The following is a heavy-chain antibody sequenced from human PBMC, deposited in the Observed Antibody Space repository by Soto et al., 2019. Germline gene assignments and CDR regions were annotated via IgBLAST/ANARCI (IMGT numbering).Heavy chain of an antibody. Sequence: PGGSLRLSCAASGFTFSSYWMSWVRQAPGKGLEWVANIKQDGSEKYYVDSVKGRFTISRDNAKNSLYLQMNSLRAEDTAVYYCARMNRLDYDSSGYYHGNNYYFDYWGQGTLVTVSS. CDR2: IKQDGSEK. J-gene: IGHJ4*02. V-gene: IGHV3-7*01. D-gene: IGHD3-22*01. CDR1: GFTFSSYW. CDR3: ARMNRLDYDSSGYYHGNNYYFDY.